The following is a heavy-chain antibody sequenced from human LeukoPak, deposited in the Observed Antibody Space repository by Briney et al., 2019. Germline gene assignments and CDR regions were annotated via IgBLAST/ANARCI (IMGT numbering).Heavy chain of an antibody. CDR3: ARGAVAAAGLFDY. Sequence: GRSLRLSCAASGFNFDDSAMHWVRQAPGKGLEWVSGISWNSGSITYADSVKGRFTISRDSAKNSLFLQMNSLRSEDTAFYYCARGAVAAAGLFDYWGQGTLVTVSS. CDR1: GFNFDDSA. J-gene: IGHJ4*02. V-gene: IGHV3-9*01. D-gene: IGHD6-13*01. CDR2: ISWNSGSI.